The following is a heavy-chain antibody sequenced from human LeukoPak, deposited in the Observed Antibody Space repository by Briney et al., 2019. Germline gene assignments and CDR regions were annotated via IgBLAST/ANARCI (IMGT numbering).Heavy chain of an antibody. V-gene: IGHV3-74*01. CDR2: INTDGSST. D-gene: IGHD3-16*01. CDR3: ANGPMITFGGLTEREFDY. CDR1: GLTFSSYW. J-gene: IGHJ4*02. Sequence: GGSLRLSCAASGLTFSSYWMHWVRQAPGKGLVWVSRINTDGSSTSYADSVKGRFTISRDNAKNTLYLQMNSLRAEDTAVYYCANGPMITFGGLTEREFDYWGQGTLVTVSS.